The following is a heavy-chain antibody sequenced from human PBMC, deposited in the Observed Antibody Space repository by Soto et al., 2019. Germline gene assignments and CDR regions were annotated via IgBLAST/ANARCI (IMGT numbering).Heavy chain of an antibody. D-gene: IGHD3-22*01. Sequence: QVQLQQSGPGLVKPSQTLSLTCDISGDSVSSNSAAWNWIRQSPSRGLEWLGRTSYRSKWYNDYAVSAKSRIAIKPDSSKIQFSLQLNSVTPEDTALYYCASSDISGFGFDYWGQGTLVTVSS. V-gene: IGHV6-1*01. CDR2: TSYRSKWYN. CDR3: ASSDISGFGFDY. CDR1: GDSVSSNSAA. J-gene: IGHJ4*02.